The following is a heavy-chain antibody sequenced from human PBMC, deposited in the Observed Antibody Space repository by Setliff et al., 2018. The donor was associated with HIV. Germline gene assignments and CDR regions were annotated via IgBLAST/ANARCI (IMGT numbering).Heavy chain of an antibody. CDR2: ISHGGSA. D-gene: IGHD3-22*01. Sequence: SETLSLTCAVSGGSISSGDWWPWVRQPPGKGLEWIGEISHGGSANYTPSLKSRVTMSVDKSKNHFSLKLNSVTAADTAFYYCARNYYDDSYYRPGVYYVFYMDVWGKGTTVTVSS. J-gene: IGHJ6*03. V-gene: IGHV4-4*02. CDR3: ARNYYDDSYYRPGVYYVFYMDV. CDR1: GGSISSGDW.